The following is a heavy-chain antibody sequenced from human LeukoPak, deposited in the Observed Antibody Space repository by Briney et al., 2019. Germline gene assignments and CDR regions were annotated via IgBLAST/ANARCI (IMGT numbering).Heavy chain of an antibody. V-gene: IGHV4-30-4*01. Sequence: SQTLSLTCTVSGGSISSGDYYWSWIRQPPGKGLEWIGYIYYSGSTYYNPSLKSRVTISVDTSKNQFSLKLSSVTAADTAVYYCARGTGTTSNTTFDYWGKGTLAPVS. CDR1: GGSISSGDYY. CDR3: ARGTGTTSNTTFDY. D-gene: IGHD1-1*01. CDR2: IYYSGST. J-gene: IGHJ4*02.